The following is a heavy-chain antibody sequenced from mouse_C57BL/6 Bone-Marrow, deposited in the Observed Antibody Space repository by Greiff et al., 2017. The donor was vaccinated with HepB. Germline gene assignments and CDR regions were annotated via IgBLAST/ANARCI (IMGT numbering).Heavy chain of an antibody. D-gene: IGHD2-2*01. CDR3: ARHEDLLWLRRGAWFAY. CDR2: ISSGGSYT. CDR1: GFTFSSYG. V-gene: IGHV5-6*01. J-gene: IGHJ3*01. Sequence: EVKLMESGGDLVKPGGSLKLSCAASGFTFSSYGMSWVRQTPDKRLEWVATISSGGSYTYYPDSVKGRFTISRDNAKNTLYLQMSSLKSEDTAMYYCARHEDLLWLRRGAWFAYWGQGTLVTVSA.